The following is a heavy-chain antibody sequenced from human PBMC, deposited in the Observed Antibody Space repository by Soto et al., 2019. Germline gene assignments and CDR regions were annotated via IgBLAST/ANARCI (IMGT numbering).Heavy chain of an antibody. J-gene: IGHJ4*02. Sequence: TSETLSLTCTVSGGSISSYYWSWIRQPPGKGLEWIGYIYYSGSTNYNPSLKSRVTISVDTSKNQFSLKLSSVTAADTAVYYCARNGPVYSSSWQIDYWGQGTLVTVS. V-gene: IGHV4-59*01. CDR3: ARNGPVYSSSWQIDY. D-gene: IGHD6-13*01. CDR2: IYYSGST. CDR1: GGSISSYY.